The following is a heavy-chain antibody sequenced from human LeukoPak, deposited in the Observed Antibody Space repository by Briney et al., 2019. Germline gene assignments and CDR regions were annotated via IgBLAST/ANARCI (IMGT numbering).Heavy chain of an antibody. CDR3: AKDRYDFWSGYSPPGWFDP. V-gene: IGHV3-23*01. CDR2: ISGSGGST. CDR1: GFTFSSYA. Sequence: RSLRLSCAASGFTFSSYAMSWVRQAPGKGLEWVSAISGSGGSTYYADSVKGRFTISRDNSKNTLYLQMNSLRAEDTAVYYCAKDRYDFWSGYSPPGWFDPWGQGTLVTVSS. D-gene: IGHD3-3*01. J-gene: IGHJ5*02.